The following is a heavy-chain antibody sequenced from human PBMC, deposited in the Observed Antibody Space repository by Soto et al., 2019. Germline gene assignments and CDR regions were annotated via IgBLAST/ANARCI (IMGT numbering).Heavy chain of an antibody. CDR2: IYYSGST. Sequence: QLQLQESGPGLVKPSETLSLTCTVSGGSISSSSYYWGWIRQPPGKGLEWIGSIYYSGSTYYNPYLKSRVTISVDTAKNQFSLKLRSVTAADTAVYYCARHTPAISISDHWGQGTLVTVSS. CDR1: GGSISSSSYY. J-gene: IGHJ4*02. D-gene: IGHD2-15*01. CDR3: ARHTPAISISDH. V-gene: IGHV4-39*01.